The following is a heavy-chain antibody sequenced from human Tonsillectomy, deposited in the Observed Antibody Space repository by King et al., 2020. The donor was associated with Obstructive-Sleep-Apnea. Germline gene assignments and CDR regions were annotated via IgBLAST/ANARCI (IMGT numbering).Heavy chain of an antibody. D-gene: IGHD3-3*01. Sequence: VQLVESGGGLVKPGGSLRLSCAASGFTFSDYYMSWIRQAPGKGLEWVSYISSSSSYTSYADSVKGRFTISRDNAKNSLYLQMNSLRAEVTAGYYCAGEDAEDWSVYYVGRAYYNGMDGWGRGTTVTVSS. CDR3: AGEDAEDWSVYYVGRAYYNGMDG. CDR2: ISSSSSYT. V-gene: IGHV3-11*06. J-gene: IGHJ6*02. CDR1: GFTFSDYY.